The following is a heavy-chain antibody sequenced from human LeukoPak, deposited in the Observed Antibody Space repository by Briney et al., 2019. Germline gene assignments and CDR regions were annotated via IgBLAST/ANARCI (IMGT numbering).Heavy chain of an antibody. J-gene: IGHJ4*02. Sequence: GGSLRLSCAASGFTFSSYSMNWVRQAPGKGPEWVSSISSSSSYIYYADSVKGRFAISRDNAKNSLYLQMNSLRAEDTAVYYCARDPYSGYDFPFDYWGQGTLVTVSS. CDR2: ISSSSSYI. D-gene: IGHD5-12*01. CDR3: ARDPYSGYDFPFDY. V-gene: IGHV3-21*01. CDR1: GFTFSSYS.